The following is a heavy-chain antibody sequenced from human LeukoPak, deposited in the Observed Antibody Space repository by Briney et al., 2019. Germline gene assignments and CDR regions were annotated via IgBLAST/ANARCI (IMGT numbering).Heavy chain of an antibody. CDR1: GYTFTSYY. J-gene: IGHJ4*02. V-gene: IGHV1-46*01. Sequence: ASVKVSCKASGYTFTSYYMHWVRQAPGQGLEWMGIINPSGGSTSYAQKFQGRVTMTRDTSTSTVYMELSSLRSEDTAVYYCAREAYSSGWRVGLDLDYWGQGTLVTVSS. CDR3: AREAYSSGWRVGLDLDY. D-gene: IGHD6-19*01. CDR2: INPSGGST.